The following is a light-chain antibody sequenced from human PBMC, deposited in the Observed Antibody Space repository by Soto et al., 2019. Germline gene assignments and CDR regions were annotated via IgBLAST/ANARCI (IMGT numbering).Light chain of an antibody. J-gene: IGKJ1*01. CDR2: GAS. CDR1: QTILYNY. CDR3: QQYGSSPWT. V-gene: IGKV3-20*01. Sequence: EIVLTQSPGTLSLSPGEKATLSCRASQTILYNYLAWYQQKVGQAPSLLIFGASSRATGVPDRFSGSGSGTDFTLTISRLEPEDFAVYYCQQYGSSPWTFGQGTKVEIK.